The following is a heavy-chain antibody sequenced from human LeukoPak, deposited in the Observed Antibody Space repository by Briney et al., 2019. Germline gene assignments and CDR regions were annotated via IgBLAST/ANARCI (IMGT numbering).Heavy chain of an antibody. J-gene: IGHJ4*02. V-gene: IGHV3-23*01. CDR1: GFTFSTSA. Sequence: GGSLRLSCAASGFTFSTSAMSWVRQAPGKGLEWVSIISGSDATTYYADSVKGRFTISRDNSKNMLYLQMNSLRAEDTAVYYCAKRAVAGTVPNYYFDYWGQGTLATVSS. CDR2: ISGSDATT. CDR3: AKRAVAGTVPNYYFDY. D-gene: IGHD6-19*01.